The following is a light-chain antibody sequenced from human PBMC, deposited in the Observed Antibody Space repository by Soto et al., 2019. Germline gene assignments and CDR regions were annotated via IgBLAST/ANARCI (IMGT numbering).Light chain of an antibody. CDR2: GAF. J-gene: IGKJ1*01. CDR3: QQYSDYSRT. V-gene: IGKV3-15*01. Sequence: IVMTQSPVTLSVTQGERATLSCRASQSVSINLAWYQQKPGQAPSLLIYGAFTRATGVPARFSGTGSGTEFTLTISSLQPDDFATYFCQQYSDYSRTFGQRTMVDI. CDR1: QSVSIN.